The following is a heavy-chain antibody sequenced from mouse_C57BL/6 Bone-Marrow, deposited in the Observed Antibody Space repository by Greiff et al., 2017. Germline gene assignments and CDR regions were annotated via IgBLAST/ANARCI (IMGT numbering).Heavy chain of an antibody. D-gene: IGHD6-5*01. CDR3: ARSPFLYYYARDY. Sequence: VQLQQPGAELVKPGASVKMSCKASGYTFTSYWITWVKQRPGQGLEWIGDIYPGSGSTNYNEKFKSKATLTVDTSSSTAYMQLSSLTSEDSAVYYCARSPFLYYYARDYWGQGTSVTVSS. V-gene: IGHV1-55*01. CDR1: GYTFTSYW. J-gene: IGHJ4*01. CDR2: IYPGSGST.